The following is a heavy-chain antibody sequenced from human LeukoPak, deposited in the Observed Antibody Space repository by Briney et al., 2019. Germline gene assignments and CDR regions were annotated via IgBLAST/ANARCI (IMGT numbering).Heavy chain of an antibody. CDR1: GFTFSSYW. D-gene: IGHD3-16*02. V-gene: IGHV3-7*04. Sequence: GGSLRLSCAASGFTFSSYWMSSVRQAPGRGLEWVANIKQDGSEKYYVDSVKGRFTISRDNAKNSLYLQMNSLRAEDTAVYYCARADYVWGSYLIFDYWGQGTLVTVSS. CDR2: IKQDGSEK. CDR3: ARADYVWGSYLIFDY. J-gene: IGHJ4*02.